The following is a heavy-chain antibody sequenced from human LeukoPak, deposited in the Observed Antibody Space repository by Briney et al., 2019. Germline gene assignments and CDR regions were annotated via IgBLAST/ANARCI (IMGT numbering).Heavy chain of an antibody. Sequence: CKDSESAVNSNAINLVRQAPGRKIEWMGTIIPIFGTANYAQKFQGRVTITTDESTSTAYMELSSLRSEDTAVYYCARDGGSGSYPYWGQGTLVTVSS. J-gene: IGHJ4*02. V-gene: IGHV1-69*05. CDR2: IIPIFGTA. CDR3: ARDGGSGSYPY. CDR1: ESAVNSNA. D-gene: IGHD2-15*01.